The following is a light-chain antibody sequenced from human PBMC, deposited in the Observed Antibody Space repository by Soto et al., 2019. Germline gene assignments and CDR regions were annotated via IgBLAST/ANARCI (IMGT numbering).Light chain of an antibody. CDR1: QDITSY. V-gene: IGKV1-33*01. CDR2: DAS. CDR3: QHCDYLPI. Sequence: DIQITQSPSSLSASVGDRVTITCQASQDITSYLNWYQHKPGKAPKLLIYDASILEAGVPSRFSGSGSGTDFTFTISSLQPEDVATYYCQHCDYLPIFGLGTTVDFK. J-gene: IGKJ3*01.